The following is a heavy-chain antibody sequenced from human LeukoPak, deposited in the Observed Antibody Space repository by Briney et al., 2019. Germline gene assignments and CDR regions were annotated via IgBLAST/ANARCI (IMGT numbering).Heavy chain of an antibody. D-gene: IGHD5-12*01. CDR2: IADGGETT. V-gene: IGHV3-23*01. CDR3: ARKAGRTSGYDY. J-gene: IGHJ4*02. CDR1: GFTFRNYG. Sequence: GSLRLSCAVSGFTFRNYGMSWVRQAPGMGLEWVSAIADGGETTYYADSVKGRFTISRDYSRNTLFLHMNSLRAEDTAVYYCARKAGRTSGYDYWGQGILVTVSS.